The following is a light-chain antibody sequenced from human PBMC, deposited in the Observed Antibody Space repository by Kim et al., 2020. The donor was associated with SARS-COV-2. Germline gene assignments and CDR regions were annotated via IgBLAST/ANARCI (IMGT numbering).Light chain of an antibody. CDR2: TNN. J-gene: IGLJ2*01. Sequence: QSVLTQPASASGPPGQRVTISCSGSNSNIGTNAVNWYHQLPGTAPKLLIYTNNQRLSGVPDRFFGSKSGTSASLAISELQSEDEAIYYCGTWDDSLNAVVFGGGTQLTVL. CDR3: GTWDDSLNAVV. CDR1: NSNIGTNA. V-gene: IGLV1-44*01.